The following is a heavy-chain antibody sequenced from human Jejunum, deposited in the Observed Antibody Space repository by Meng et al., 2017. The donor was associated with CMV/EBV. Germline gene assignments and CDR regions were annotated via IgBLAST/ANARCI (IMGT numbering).Heavy chain of an antibody. CDR3: ARALYYDSGPDT. J-gene: IGHJ5*02. Sequence: TCTVSGASITTNWWSWVRQPPGKGLEWIGEIYHTGSTNYNPSVKSRVTMSVDKSKNHFSLTLSSVTAADTAVYYCARALYYDSGPDTWGQGILVTVS. D-gene: IGHD3-22*01. CDR2: IYHTGST. CDR1: GASITTNW. V-gene: IGHV4-4*02.